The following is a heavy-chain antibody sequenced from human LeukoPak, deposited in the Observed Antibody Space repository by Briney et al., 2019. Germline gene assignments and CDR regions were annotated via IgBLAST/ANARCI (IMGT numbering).Heavy chain of an antibody. CDR1: GGSFSGYY. CDR2: INHSGST. D-gene: IGHD4-17*01. V-gene: IGHV4-34*01. CDR3: ARGNYGDYSYYYYYYMDV. Sequence: SETLSLTXAVYGGSFSGYYWSWIRQPPGKGLEWIGEINHSGSTNYNPSLKSRVTISVDTSKNQFSLKLSSVTAADTAVYYCARGNYGDYSYYYYYYMDVWGKGTTVTVSS. J-gene: IGHJ6*03.